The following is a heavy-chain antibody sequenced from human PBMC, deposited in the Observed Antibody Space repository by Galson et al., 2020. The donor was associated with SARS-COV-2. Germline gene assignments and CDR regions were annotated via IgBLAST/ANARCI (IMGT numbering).Heavy chain of an antibody. J-gene: IGHJ4*02. CDR3: ASVVTASDYYLAN. D-gene: IGHD2-21*02. Sequence: GSLRLSCAASGFTFSDQYMDWVRQAPGKGLEWVGRIRNKAKSYTTEYAASVKGRFTISRDDSKNSLYLQMNSLKTEDTAVYYCASVVTASDYYLANWGQGTLVTVSS. CDR2: IRNKAKSYTT. V-gene: IGHV3-72*01. CDR1: GFTFSDQY.